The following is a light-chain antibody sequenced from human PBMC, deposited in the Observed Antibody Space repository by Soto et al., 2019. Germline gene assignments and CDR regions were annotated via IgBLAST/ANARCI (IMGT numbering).Light chain of an antibody. V-gene: IGKV3-11*01. CDR3: QQRRNWLTSIT. J-gene: IGKJ5*01. CDR2: DAS. Sequence: DMLSAEFPETLSLSPGERSNISCMAIRSVTAYLAWYQQKPGQAPRLLIYDASDRATGIPARFSGSGSGTDFTLTISSLEPEDFAVYYCQQRRNWLTSITFGQGTRLEIK. CDR1: RSVTAY.